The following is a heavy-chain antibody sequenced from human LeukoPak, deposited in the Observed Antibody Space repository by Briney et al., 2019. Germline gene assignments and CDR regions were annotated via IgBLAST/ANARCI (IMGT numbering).Heavy chain of an antibody. Sequence: GGSLRLSCVASGFTFSNAWMSWVRQAPGKGPEWVGRIKSKTDGGTTDYAAPVKGRFTMSRDDSKNTLYLQMNSLKTEDTAVYYCTPFCSGGSCYDYWGQGTLVTVSS. CDR3: TPFCSGGSCYDY. V-gene: IGHV3-15*01. CDR1: GFTFSNAW. D-gene: IGHD2-15*01. CDR2: IKSKTDGGTT. J-gene: IGHJ4*02.